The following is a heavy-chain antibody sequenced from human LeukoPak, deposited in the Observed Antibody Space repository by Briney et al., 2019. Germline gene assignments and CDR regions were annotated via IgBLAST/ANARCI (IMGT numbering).Heavy chain of an antibody. J-gene: IGHJ4*02. CDR2: INSGDST. V-gene: IGHV3-23*01. CDR3: AKELTVTTPGYFDY. CDR1: GFTFGTYA. D-gene: IGHD4-17*01. Sequence: PGGSLRLSCAASGFTFGTYAMTWVRQAPGKGLEWVASINSGDSTYYGDSVKGRFTISRDRSKNTLYLRMNSLRAEDTAVYYCAKELTVTTPGYFDYWGQGTLVTVSS.